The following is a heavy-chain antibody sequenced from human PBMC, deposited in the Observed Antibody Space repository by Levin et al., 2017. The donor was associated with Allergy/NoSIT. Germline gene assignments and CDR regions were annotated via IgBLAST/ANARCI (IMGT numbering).Heavy chain of an antibody. V-gene: IGHV4-39*01. CDR1: GGSIRSSSYY. Sequence: SQTLSLTCTVSGGSIRSSSYYWGWIRQPPGKGLEWIGSIYYSGSTYYNPSLKSRVTISVDTSKNQFSLKLSSVTAADTAVYYCARHLDYGDYVDAFDIWGQGTMVTVSS. J-gene: IGHJ3*02. D-gene: IGHD4-17*01. CDR2: IYYSGST. CDR3: ARHLDYGDYVDAFDI.